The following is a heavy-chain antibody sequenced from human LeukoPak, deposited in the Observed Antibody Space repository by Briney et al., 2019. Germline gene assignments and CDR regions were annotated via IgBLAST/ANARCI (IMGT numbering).Heavy chain of an antibody. J-gene: IGHJ4*02. CDR3: ARVGSDCSGGSCYSNFDY. CDR2: IYYSGST. Sequence: SETLSLTCTVSGGSISSSSYYWGWIRQPPGKGLEWIGYIYYSGSTNYNPSLKSRVTISVDTSKNQFSLKLSSVTAADTAVYYCARVGSDCSGGSCYSNFDYWGQGTLVTVSS. D-gene: IGHD2-15*01. V-gene: IGHV4-61*05. CDR1: GGSISSSSYY.